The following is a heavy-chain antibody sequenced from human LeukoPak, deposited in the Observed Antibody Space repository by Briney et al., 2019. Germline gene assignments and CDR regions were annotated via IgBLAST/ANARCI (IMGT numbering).Heavy chain of an antibody. D-gene: IGHD5-24*01. CDR2: ISYDGSNK. J-gene: IGHJ4*02. CDR3: AMGPEMANFDY. V-gene: IGHV3-30*04. CDR1: GFTFSSYA. Sequence: GRSLRLSCAASGFTFSSYAMHWVRQAPGKGLEWVAVISYDGSNKYYADSVKGRFTISRDNSKNTLCLQMNSLRAEDTAVYYCAMGPEMANFDYWGQGTLVTVSS.